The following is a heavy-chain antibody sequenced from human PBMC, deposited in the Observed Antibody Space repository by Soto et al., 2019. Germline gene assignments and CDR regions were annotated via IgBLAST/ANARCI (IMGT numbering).Heavy chain of an antibody. Sequence: SVKVSCKASGCTFSSYAISWVRQAPGQGLEWMGGIIPIFGTANYAQKFQGRVTITADESTSTAYMELSSLRSEDTAVYYCARGSPKGYYGMDVWGQGTTVTVSS. J-gene: IGHJ6*02. CDR2: IIPIFGTA. V-gene: IGHV1-69*13. CDR1: GCTFSSYA. CDR3: ARGSPKGYYGMDV.